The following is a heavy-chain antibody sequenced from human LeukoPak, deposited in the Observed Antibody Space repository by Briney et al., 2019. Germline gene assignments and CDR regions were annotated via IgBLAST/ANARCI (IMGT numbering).Heavy chain of an antibody. J-gene: IGHJ6*02. CDR2: ISAYNGNT. CDR3: ARITGTDFYYYYYGMDV. Sequence: GASVKVSCKASGYTFTSYGISWVRQAPGQRLEWMGWISAYNGNTNYAQKLQGRVTMTTDTSTSTAYMELRSLRSDDTAVYYCARITGTDFYYYYYGMDVWGQGTTVTVSS. D-gene: IGHD1-20*01. CDR1: GYTFTSYG. V-gene: IGHV1-18*01.